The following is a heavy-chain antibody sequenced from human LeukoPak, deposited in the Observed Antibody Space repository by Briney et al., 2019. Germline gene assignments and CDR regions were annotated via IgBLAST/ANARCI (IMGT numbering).Heavy chain of an antibody. V-gene: IGHV3-23*01. CDR3: TTDPDARIRYYDFWSGYHDY. Sequence: GGSLRLSCAASGFTFSTYAMSWVRQAPGKGLEWVSAISGSGTGTYYADSVKGRFTISRDNSKNTLYLQMNSLKTEDTAVYYCTTDPDARIRYYDFWSGYHDYWGQGTLVTVSS. D-gene: IGHD3-3*01. CDR1: GFTFSTYA. CDR2: ISGSGTGT. J-gene: IGHJ4*02.